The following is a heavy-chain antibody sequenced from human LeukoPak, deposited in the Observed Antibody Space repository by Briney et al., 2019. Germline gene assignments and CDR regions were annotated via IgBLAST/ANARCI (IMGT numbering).Heavy chain of an antibody. CDR2: IRFDGSNK. J-gene: IGHJ4*02. Sequence: GGSLRLSCAASGFTFSSYGMHWVRQAPGKGLEWVAFIRFDGSNKYYADSVKGRFTISRDDSKNTLFLQMNSLRAEDTAVYYCAKDRESSWYGKYFDYWGQGTLVTVSS. CDR1: GFTFSSYG. V-gene: IGHV3-30*02. D-gene: IGHD6-13*01. CDR3: AKDRESSWYGKYFDY.